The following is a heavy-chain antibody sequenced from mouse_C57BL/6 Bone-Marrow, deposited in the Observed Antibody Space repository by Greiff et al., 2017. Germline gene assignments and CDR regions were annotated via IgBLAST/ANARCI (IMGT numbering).Heavy chain of an antibody. V-gene: IGHV2-6-1*01. Sequence: VKLMESGPGLVAPSQSLSITCTVSGFSLTSYGVHWVRQPPGKGLEWLVVIWSDGSTTYNSALKSRLSISKDNSKSQVFLKMNSLQTDDTAMYYCARHPGGSSWYFDVWGTGTTVTVSS. D-gene: IGHD1-1*01. CDR2: IWSDGST. J-gene: IGHJ1*03. CDR3: ARHPGGSSWYFDV. CDR1: GFSLTSYG.